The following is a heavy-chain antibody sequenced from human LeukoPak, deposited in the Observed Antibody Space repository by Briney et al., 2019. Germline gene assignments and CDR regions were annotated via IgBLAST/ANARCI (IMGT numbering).Heavy chain of an antibody. Sequence: GESLKISRKGSGYSFTSYWIGWVRQMPGKGLEWMGIIYPGDSDTRYSPSFQGQVTISADKSISTAYLQWSSLKASDTAMYYCARGGLDILTGYYTNYFDYWGQGTLVTVSS. J-gene: IGHJ4*02. CDR2: IYPGDSDT. D-gene: IGHD3-9*01. V-gene: IGHV5-51*01. CDR3: ARGGLDILTGYYTNYFDY. CDR1: GYSFTSYW.